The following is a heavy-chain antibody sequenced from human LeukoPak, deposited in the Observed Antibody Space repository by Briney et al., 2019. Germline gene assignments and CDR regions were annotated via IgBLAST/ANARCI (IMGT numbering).Heavy chain of an antibody. Sequence: ASVKVSCKASGGTLSSFAISWVRQSHGQGLECMGSIIPILGIANYAQKFQGRVTMTRDTSTSTVYMELSSLRSEDTAVYYCATDLSSPIAAAGKGDYWGQGTLVTVSS. D-gene: IGHD6-13*01. V-gene: IGHV1-69*04. J-gene: IGHJ4*02. CDR2: IIPILGIA. CDR3: ATDLSSPIAAAGKGDY. CDR1: GGTLSSFA.